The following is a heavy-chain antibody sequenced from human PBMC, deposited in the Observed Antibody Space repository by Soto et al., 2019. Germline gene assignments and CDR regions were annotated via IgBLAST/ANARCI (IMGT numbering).Heavy chain of an antibody. CDR3: AKYYFGSGSGRGNKFDY. Sequence: EVQLLESGGGLVQPGGSLRLSCAASGFTFSNYAMSWVRQAPGKGLEWVSGISGSGGSTYYADSVKGRFTISRDNSKNTLFLQINSLRAEDTALYYCAKYYFGSGSGRGNKFDYWGQGTLVTVSS. CDR1: GFTFSNYA. V-gene: IGHV3-23*01. CDR2: ISGSGGST. D-gene: IGHD3-10*01. J-gene: IGHJ4*02.